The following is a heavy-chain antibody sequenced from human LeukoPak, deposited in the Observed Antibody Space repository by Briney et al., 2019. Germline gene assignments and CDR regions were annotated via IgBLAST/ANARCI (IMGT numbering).Heavy chain of an antibody. D-gene: IGHD1-1*01. J-gene: IGHJ4*02. CDR2: IYSDGKV. CDR1: GFPFSSYA. Sequence: GGSLRLSCAASGFPFSSYAMNWVRQAPGKGLEWVSVIYSDGKVYYIDSVKGRFTISRDTSKNTVYLQMSSLRVEDTAVYYCAKLRTGTATNFDYWGQGTLVTVSS. V-gene: IGHV3-23*01. CDR3: AKLRTGTATNFDY.